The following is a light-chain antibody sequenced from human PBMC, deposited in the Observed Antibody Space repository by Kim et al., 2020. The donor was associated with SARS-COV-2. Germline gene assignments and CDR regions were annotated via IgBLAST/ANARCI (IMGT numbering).Light chain of an antibody. CDR1: QTISIY. CDR2: AAS. J-gene: IGKJ5*01. Sequence: ASVGDRVTITCRASQTISIYLNWYQLRPGKAPKLLIYAASGLQSGVPSRFSGSGYATDFTLTISSLQPDDFATYYCQQSYGTPITFGQGTRLEIK. V-gene: IGKV1-39*01. CDR3: QQSYGTPIT.